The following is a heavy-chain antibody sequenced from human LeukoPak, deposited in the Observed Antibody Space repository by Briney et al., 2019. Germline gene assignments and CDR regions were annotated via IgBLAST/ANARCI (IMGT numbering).Heavy chain of an antibody. V-gene: IGHV3-72*01. CDR1: GFTFSTYS. CDR2: TRNKASSYTT. Sequence: GGSLRLSCAASGFTFSTYSMSWVRQAPGKGLEWVGRTRNKASSYTTEYAASVKGRFTISRDDSKNSLYLQMNSLKTEDTAVYYCARVTYYDILTGSGFYDYWGQGTLVTVSS. J-gene: IGHJ4*02. CDR3: ARVTYYDILTGSGFYDY. D-gene: IGHD3-9*01.